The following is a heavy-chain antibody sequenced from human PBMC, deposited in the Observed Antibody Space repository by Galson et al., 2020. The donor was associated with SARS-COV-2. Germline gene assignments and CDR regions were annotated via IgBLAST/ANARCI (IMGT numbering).Heavy chain of an antibody. CDR3: ARVGGTATVNTRYDY. V-gene: IGHV4-30-4*01. CDR2: IYYSGST. Sequence: ETSENLSHTCTVSGGSINSGAYYWSWIRQPPGKGLEWIGYIYYSGSTYYNPSLKSRLTISVDTSKNQFSLKLSSVTAADTAVYYCARVGGTATVNTRYDYWGQGTLVTVSS. CDR1: GGSINSGAYY. D-gene: IGHD5-18*01. J-gene: IGHJ4*02.